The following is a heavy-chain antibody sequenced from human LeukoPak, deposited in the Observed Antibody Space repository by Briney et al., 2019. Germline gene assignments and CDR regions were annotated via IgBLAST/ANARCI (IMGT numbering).Heavy chain of an antibody. Sequence: SETLSLTCTVSGGSIRSVGYYWSWIRRHPGKGLDWIGYIYYSGSTYYNPSLKSRVTISVDTSKNQFSLKLSSVTAADTAVYYCARVSRARASYYFDYWGQGTLVTVSS. V-gene: IGHV4-31*03. CDR1: GGSIRSVGYY. CDR3: ARVSRARASYYFDY. J-gene: IGHJ4*02. CDR2: IYYSGST.